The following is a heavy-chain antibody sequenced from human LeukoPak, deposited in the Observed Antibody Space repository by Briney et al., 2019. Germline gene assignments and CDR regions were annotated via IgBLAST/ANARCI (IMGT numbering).Heavy chain of an antibody. CDR1: GFTFSSYD. Sequence: GGSLRLSCAASGFTFSSYDMHWVRQAPGKGLEWVAVISFDGSNKKYADSVKGRFTIPRDNSKNTLYLQMNSLRADDTAVYYCAKERAVAGAFDYWGQGTLVTVSS. D-gene: IGHD6-19*01. V-gene: IGHV3-30*18. CDR2: ISFDGSNK. J-gene: IGHJ4*02. CDR3: AKERAVAGAFDY.